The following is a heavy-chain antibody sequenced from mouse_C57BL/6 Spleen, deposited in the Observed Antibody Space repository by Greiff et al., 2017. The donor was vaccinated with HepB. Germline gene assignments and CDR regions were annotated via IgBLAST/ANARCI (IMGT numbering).Heavy chain of an antibody. CDR2: IFPGSGST. J-gene: IGHJ3*01. Sequence: VQLQQSGPELVKPGASVKISCKASGYTFTDYYINWVKQRPGQGLEWIGWIFPGSGSTYYNEQFKGKATLTVDKSSSTAYMLLSSLTSEDSAVYFCARSRGYGSSSFAYWGQGTLVTVSA. CDR1: GYTFTDYY. D-gene: IGHD1-1*01. CDR3: ARSRGYGSSSFAY. V-gene: IGHV1-75*01.